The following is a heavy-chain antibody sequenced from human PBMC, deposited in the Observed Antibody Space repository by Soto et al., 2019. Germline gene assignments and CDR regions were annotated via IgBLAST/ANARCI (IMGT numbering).Heavy chain of an antibody. Sequence: PSQTLSLTCTVSGGSISSRSYYWGWIRQPPGKGLEWIGTIYYSGSTFYNPSLNSRVTISVDTSKNQFSLKLSSVTAADTAVYYCARGQTRTRLDCSGGSCRPYHRTHFDYWGQGTLVTVSS. CDR1: GGSISSRSYY. D-gene: IGHD2-15*01. V-gene: IGHV4-39*02. J-gene: IGHJ4*02. CDR3: ARGQTRTRLDCSGGSCRPYHRTHFDY. CDR2: IYYSGST.